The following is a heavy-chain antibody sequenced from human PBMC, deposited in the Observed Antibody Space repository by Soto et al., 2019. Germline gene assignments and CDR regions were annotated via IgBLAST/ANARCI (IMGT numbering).Heavy chain of an antibody. CDR1: GFTFTNAW. D-gene: IGHD7-27*01. V-gene: IGHV3-15*07. J-gene: IGHJ4*02. CDR3: AADLPNWGAYAFDS. Sequence: EVQLVESGGGLVEPGGSLRLSCAASGFTFTNAWLNWVRQATGKGLEWVGRIKSKNDGGTTDYAAPVKGRFTISRDDSDNTVYLQMNSLKTEDTAVYYCAADLPNWGAYAFDSWGQGTLVTVSS. CDR2: IKSKNDGGTT.